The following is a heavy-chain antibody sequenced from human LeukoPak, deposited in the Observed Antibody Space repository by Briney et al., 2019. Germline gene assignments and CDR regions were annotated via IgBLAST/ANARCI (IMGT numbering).Heavy chain of an antibody. D-gene: IGHD6-13*01. Sequence: GGSLRLSCAASGFTFSSYAMSWVRQAPGKGLEWVSAISGSGGSTYYADSVKGRFTISRDNSKNTLYLQMNSLRAEDTAVYYCARHRYSSSRRIYYFDYWGQGTLVTVSS. CDR1: GFTFSSYA. CDR2: ISGSGGST. J-gene: IGHJ4*02. CDR3: ARHRYSSSRRIYYFDY. V-gene: IGHV3-23*01.